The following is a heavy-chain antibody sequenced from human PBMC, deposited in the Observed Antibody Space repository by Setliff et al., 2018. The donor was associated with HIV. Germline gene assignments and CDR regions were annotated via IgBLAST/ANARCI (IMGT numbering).Heavy chain of an antibody. CDR3: AGQSYDFWSGPLGFDY. CDR2: IYYSGRT. V-gene: IGHV4-39*01. CDR1: GGSISSSSYY. D-gene: IGHD3-3*01. J-gene: IGHJ4*02. Sequence: PSETLSLTCTVSGGSISSSSYYWGWIRQPPGKGLEWIGSIYYSGRTYHNPSLKSRVTISVDTSKNHFSLKLSSVTAADTAVYYCAGQSYDFWSGPLGFDYWGQGPLVTVSS.